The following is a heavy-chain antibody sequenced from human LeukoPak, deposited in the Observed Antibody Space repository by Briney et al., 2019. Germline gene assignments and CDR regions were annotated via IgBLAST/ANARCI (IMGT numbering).Heavy chain of an antibody. D-gene: IGHD3-3*01. CDR3: ARKTFGVVPHDY. J-gene: IGHJ4*02. CDR1: GYTFTSYG. Sequence: GASVKVSCKASGYTFTSYGISWVRQAPGQGLEWTGWISAYNGNTNYAQKLQGRVAMTTDTSTSTAYMELRSLRSDDTAVYYCARKTFGVVPHDYWGQGTLVTVSS. V-gene: IGHV1-18*01. CDR2: ISAYNGNT.